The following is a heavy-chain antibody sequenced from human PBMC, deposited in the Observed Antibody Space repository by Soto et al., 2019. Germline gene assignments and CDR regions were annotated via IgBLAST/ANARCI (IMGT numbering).Heavy chain of an antibody. J-gene: IGHJ4*02. D-gene: IGHD4-17*01. CDR3: ARDTVTTFSVNYFDY. Sequence: GGSLRLSCAASGFTFSSYGMHWVRQAPGKGLEWVAVIWYDGSNKYYADSVKGRFTISRDNSKNTLYLQMNSLRAEDTALYYCARDTVTTFSVNYFDYWGQGTLVTVSS. V-gene: IGHV3-33*01. CDR2: IWYDGSNK. CDR1: GFTFSSYG.